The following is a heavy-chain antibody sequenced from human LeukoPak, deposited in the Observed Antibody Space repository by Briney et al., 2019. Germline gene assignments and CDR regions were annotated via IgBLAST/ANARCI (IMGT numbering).Heavy chain of an antibody. CDR2: INPSGGST. CDR1: GYTFTTYY. Sequence: ASVKVSCKASGYTFTTYYIYWVRQAPGQGLEWMAIINPSGGSTSYVEKFQGRVTMTRDTSASTVFMELSSLRSEDTAVYYCARGYYYDSSGRGAFFDYWGQGTLVTVSS. D-gene: IGHD3-22*01. J-gene: IGHJ4*02. CDR3: ARGYYYDSSGRGAFFDY. V-gene: IGHV1-46*01.